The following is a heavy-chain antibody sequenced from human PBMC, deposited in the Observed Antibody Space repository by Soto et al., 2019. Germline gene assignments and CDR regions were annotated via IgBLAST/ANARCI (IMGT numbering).Heavy chain of an antibody. CDR1: GDTFSTYT. CDR3: ARSQDSSGYWNSCFDT. D-gene: IGHD3-22*01. CDR2: IIPIFGTA. Sequence: QVQLVQSGAEVKKPGSSVKVSCKSSGDTFSTYTLAWVRQAPGQGLEWVGGIIPIFGTANYPQKFKGRVTITADESTSTAYMELSSLRSEDTAVYYCARSQDSSGYWNSCFDTWGQGTLVTVSS. V-gene: IGHV1-69*01. J-gene: IGHJ5*02.